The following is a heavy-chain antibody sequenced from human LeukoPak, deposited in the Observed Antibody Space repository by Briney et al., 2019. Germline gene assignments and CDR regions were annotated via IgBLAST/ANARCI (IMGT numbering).Heavy chain of an antibody. D-gene: IGHD3-10*01. Sequence: GGSLRLSCTASGFIFSSYWMTWVRQAPGKGLEWVAVISYDGSNKYYADSVKGRFTISRDNSKNTLYLQMNSLRAEDTAVYYCARDPHYYGSGSYYNLNYFDYWGQGTLVTVSS. J-gene: IGHJ4*02. CDR2: ISYDGSNK. V-gene: IGHV3-30-3*01. CDR3: ARDPHYYGSGSYYNLNYFDY. CDR1: GFIFSSYW.